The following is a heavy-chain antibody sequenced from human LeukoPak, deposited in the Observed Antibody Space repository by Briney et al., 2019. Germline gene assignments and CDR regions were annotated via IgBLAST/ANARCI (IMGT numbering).Heavy chain of an antibody. CDR1: GFTFSSYW. D-gene: IGHD3-22*01. CDR3: ARTYAYYYDSSVAWGNAFDI. J-gene: IGHJ3*02. CDR2: IKQDGSEK. V-gene: IGHV3-7*01. Sequence: GSLRLSCAASGFTFSSYWMNWVRQAPGKRLEWVANIKQDGSEKYYVDSVKGRFTISRDNAKNSLYLQMNSLRAEDTAVYYCARTYAYYYDSSVAWGNAFDIWGQGTMVTVSS.